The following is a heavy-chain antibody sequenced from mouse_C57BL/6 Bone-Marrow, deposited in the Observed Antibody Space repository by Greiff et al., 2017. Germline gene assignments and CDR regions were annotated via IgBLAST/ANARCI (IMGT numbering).Heavy chain of an antibody. J-gene: IGHJ1*03. CDR1: GYTFTNYW. D-gene: IGHD2-3*01. CDR2: IYPGGGYT. Sequence: VKLMASGAELVRPGTSVKMSCKASGYTFTNYWIGWAKQRPGHGLEWLGDIYPGGGYTNYNEKFKGKATLTADKSSSTAYIQFSSLTSEDSAIYYCARSDGYHAGWYFDVWGTGTTVTVSS. V-gene: IGHV1-63*01. CDR3: ARSDGYHAGWYFDV.